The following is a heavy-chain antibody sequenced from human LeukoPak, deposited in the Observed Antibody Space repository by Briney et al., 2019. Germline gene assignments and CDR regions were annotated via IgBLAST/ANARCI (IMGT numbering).Heavy chain of an antibody. J-gene: IGHJ4*02. V-gene: IGHV3-15*01. Sequence: GESLKISCAASGFTFSSAWMTWVRQAPGKGLEWVGRVRSKADGGTTDYAAPAKGRFTISRDDSKNTVLLQMNSLKTEDTAVYYCTTVRPGTSGYSYWGQGTLVTVSS. CDR2: VRSKADGGTT. CDR1: GFTFSSAW. D-gene: IGHD3-22*01. CDR3: TTVRPGTSGYSY.